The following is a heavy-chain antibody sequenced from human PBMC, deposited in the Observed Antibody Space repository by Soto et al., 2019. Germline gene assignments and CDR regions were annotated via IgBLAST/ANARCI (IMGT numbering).Heavy chain of an antibody. Sequence: SETLSLTCSVSGGSISSYYWSWIRQPPGKGLEWIAYIYYSATSYNPSLKSRVTISIDTSKNQFSLKLTSVTAADTAVYYCARDKITGLFDYWGQGTLVTVSS. D-gene: IGHD2-8*02. CDR3: ARDKITGLFDY. CDR1: GGSISSYY. J-gene: IGHJ4*02. CDR2: IYYSAT. V-gene: IGHV4-59*12.